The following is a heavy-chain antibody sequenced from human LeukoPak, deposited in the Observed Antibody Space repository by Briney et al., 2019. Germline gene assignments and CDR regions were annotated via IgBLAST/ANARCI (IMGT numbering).Heavy chain of an antibody. Sequence: GGSLRLSCAASGFPFSSYGMSWVRQAPGKGLEWVSAISGSGGSTYFADSVKGRFTISRENSKKPLYLQMNSLRAEDTAVYYCAKGYQLLVRGNIDYWGQGTLVTVSS. CDR2: ISGSGGST. J-gene: IGHJ4*02. V-gene: IGHV3-23*01. CDR3: AKGYQLLVRGNIDY. D-gene: IGHD6-19*01. CDR1: GFPFSSYG.